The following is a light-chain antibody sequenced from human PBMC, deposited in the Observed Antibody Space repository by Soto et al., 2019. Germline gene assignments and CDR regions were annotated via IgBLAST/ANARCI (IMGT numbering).Light chain of an antibody. CDR3: SSYTSSSPWV. CDR2: DVS. Sequence: QSALTQPASVSGSPGQSITISCTGTSSDVGGYNYVSWYQQHPGKAPKLMICDVSNRPSGVSNRFSGSKSGNTASLTISGLQAEDEADYYCSSYTSSSPWVFGTGTKLTVL. CDR1: SSDVGGYNY. V-gene: IGLV2-14*01. J-gene: IGLJ1*01.